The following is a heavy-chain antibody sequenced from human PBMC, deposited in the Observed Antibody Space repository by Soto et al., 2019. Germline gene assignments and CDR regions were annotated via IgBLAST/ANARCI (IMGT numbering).Heavy chain of an antibody. CDR1: GYTFTSYD. J-gene: IGHJ5*02. Sequence: ASVKVSCKASGYTFTSYDINWVRQATGQGLEWMGWINPDNGNTKSSQKFQDRVIITRDTSASTAYMDLSSLRSEDTAVYYCARGIATGQLDPWGQGTLVTVSS. V-gene: IGHV1-3*01. D-gene: IGHD2-15*01. CDR3: ARGIATGQLDP. CDR2: INPDNGNT.